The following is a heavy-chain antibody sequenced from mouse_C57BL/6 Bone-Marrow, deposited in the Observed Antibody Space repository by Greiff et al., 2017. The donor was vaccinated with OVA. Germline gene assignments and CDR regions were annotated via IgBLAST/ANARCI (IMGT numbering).Heavy chain of an antibody. Sequence: VQLQQPGAELVRPGSSVKLSCKASGYTFTSYWMDWVKQRPGQGLEWIGNIYPSDSETHYNQKFKDKATLTVDKSSSTAYMQLSSLTSEDSAVYYCARSITTVVGSDYWGQGTTLTVSS. CDR3: ARSITTVVGSDY. J-gene: IGHJ2*01. V-gene: IGHV1-61*01. D-gene: IGHD1-1*01. CDR1: GYTFTSYW. CDR2: IYPSDSET.